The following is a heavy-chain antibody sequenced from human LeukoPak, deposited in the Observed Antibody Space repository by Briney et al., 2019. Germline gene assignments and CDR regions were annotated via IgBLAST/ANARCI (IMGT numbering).Heavy chain of an antibody. V-gene: IGHV5-51*01. D-gene: IGHD2-2*01. CDR2: IYPGDSAT. J-gene: IGHJ6*04. Sequence: GESLKISCKGSGYSFTSYCIGWVRQMPGKGLEWMAIIYPGDSATRYSPSFQGQVTISADKSISTAYLQWSSLKASDTAMYYCARVLGYCSSTSCYYPYYYYYGMDVWGKGTTVTVSS. CDR1: GYSFTSYC. CDR3: ARVLGYCSSTSCYYPYYYYYGMDV.